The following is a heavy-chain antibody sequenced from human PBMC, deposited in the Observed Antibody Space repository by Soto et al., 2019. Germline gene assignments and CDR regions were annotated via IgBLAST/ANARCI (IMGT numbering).Heavy chain of an antibody. J-gene: IGHJ3*02. CDR1: GFTVSSNY. Sequence: AGGSLRLSCAASGFTVSSNYMSWVRQAPGKGLEWVSVIYSGGSTYYADSVKGRFTISRHNSKNTLYLQMNSLRAEDTAVYYCARAPGYCSGGSCYSVSAFDIWGQETMVTVSS. CDR2: IYSGGST. CDR3: ARAPGYCSGGSCYSVSAFDI. V-gene: IGHV3-53*04. D-gene: IGHD2-15*01.